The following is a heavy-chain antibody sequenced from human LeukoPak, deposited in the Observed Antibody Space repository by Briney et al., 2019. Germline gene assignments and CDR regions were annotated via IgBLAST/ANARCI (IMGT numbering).Heavy chain of an antibody. CDR3: ARDKVATTTKMRYYYYGMDV. V-gene: IGHV3-30-3*01. D-gene: IGHD1/OR15-1a*01. Sequence: WGSLRLSCAASGFTFSSYAMHWVRQAPGKGLEWVAVISYDGSNKYYADCVKGRFTISRDNSKNTLYLQMNSLRAEDTAVYYCARDKVATTTKMRYYYYGMDVWGQGTTVTVSS. CDR2: ISYDGSNK. J-gene: IGHJ6*02. CDR1: GFTFSSYA.